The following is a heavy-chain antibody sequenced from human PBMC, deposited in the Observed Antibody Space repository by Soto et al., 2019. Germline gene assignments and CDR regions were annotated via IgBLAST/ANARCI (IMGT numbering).Heavy chain of an antibody. CDR3: ARVPPGAYYYYMDV. CDR2: IKQDGSEK. CDR1: GFTFSSYW. Sequence: GGSLRLSCAASGFTFSSYWMSWVRQAPGKGLEWVANIKQDGSEKYYVDSVKGRFTISRDNAKNSLYLQMNSLRAEDTAVYYCARVPPGAYYYYMDVWGKGTTVTVSS. V-gene: IGHV3-7*01. D-gene: IGHD3-10*01. J-gene: IGHJ6*03.